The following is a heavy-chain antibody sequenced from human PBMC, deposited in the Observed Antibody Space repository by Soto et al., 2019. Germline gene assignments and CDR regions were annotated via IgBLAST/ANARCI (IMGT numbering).Heavy chain of an antibody. CDR1: GYTFTGYY. CDR3: ARARRVAGYCSGGSCALGY. D-gene: IGHD2-15*01. Sequence: ASVKVSCKASGYTFTGYYMHWVRQAPGQGLEWMGWINPNSGGTNYAQKFQGRVTMTRDTSISTAYMELSRLRSDDTAVYYCARARRVAGYCSGGSCALGYWGQGXLVTVSS. J-gene: IGHJ4*02. V-gene: IGHV1-2*02. CDR2: INPNSGGT.